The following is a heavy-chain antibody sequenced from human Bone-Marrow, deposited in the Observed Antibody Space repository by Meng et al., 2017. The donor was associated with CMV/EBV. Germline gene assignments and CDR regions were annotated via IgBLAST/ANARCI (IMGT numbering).Heavy chain of an antibody. Sequence: QAQVQESGPGLVKPSGTLSITFAASGGPISSNNWWSWVRQPPGKGREWIGEIYHSGNTNSNPSLKSRATISVDKPKNQFSLNLSSVTAADTAVYYCVGVSYGKEEWFDPWGQGTLVTVSS. V-gene: IGHV4-4*02. CDR2: IYHSGNT. D-gene: IGHD1-26*01. CDR1: GGPISSNNW. CDR3: VGVSYGKEEWFDP. J-gene: IGHJ5*02.